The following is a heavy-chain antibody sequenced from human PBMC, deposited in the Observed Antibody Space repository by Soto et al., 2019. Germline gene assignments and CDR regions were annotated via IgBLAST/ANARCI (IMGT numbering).Heavy chain of an antibody. CDR2: INPSGGST. CDR1: GYTFTSYY. V-gene: IGHV1-46*01. J-gene: IGHJ4*02. D-gene: IGHD3-22*01. Sequence: GDPVKVSCKASGYTFTSYYMHWVRQAPGQGLEWMGIINPSGGSTSYAQKFQGRVTMTRDTSTSTVYMERSSLRSEDTAVYYCARARGGYSGSSGYIPLWLLGYFDYWGQGTLVTVSS. CDR3: ARARGGYSGSSGYIPLWLLGYFDY.